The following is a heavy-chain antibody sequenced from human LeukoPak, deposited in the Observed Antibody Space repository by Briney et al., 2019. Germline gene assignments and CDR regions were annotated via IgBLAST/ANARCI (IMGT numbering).Heavy chain of an antibody. CDR2: ISGSGGTT. V-gene: IGHV3-23*01. Sequence: GGSLRLSCAASGFTFSSYGMNWVRQAPGKGMEWVSGISGSGGTTYYADSVKGRFTISRDNSKNSLSLQVSSLRAEDTAVYYCAKTNGYYSDWGQGTLVTVSS. J-gene: IGHJ4*02. D-gene: IGHD3-22*01. CDR1: GFTFSSYG. CDR3: AKTNGYYSD.